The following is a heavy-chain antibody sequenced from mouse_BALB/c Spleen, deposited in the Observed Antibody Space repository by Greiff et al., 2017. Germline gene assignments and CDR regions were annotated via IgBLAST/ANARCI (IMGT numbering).Heavy chain of an antibody. CDR1: GYTFTSYT. CDR3: ARHYRHGGYYAMDY. Sequence: AAELARPGASVKMSCKASGYTFTSYTMHWVKQRPGQGLEWIGYINPSSGYTEYNQKFKDKTTLTADKSSSTAYMQLSRLTSEDSAVYYCARHYRHGGYYAMDYWGQGTSVTVSS. CDR2: INPSSGYT. D-gene: IGHD2-14*01. V-gene: IGHV1-4*02. J-gene: IGHJ4*01.